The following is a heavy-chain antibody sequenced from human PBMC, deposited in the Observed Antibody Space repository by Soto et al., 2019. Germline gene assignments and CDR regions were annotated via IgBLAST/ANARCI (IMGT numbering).Heavy chain of an antibody. CDR1: GGTLSDYA. D-gene: IGHD3-10*01. J-gene: IGHJ6*02. Sequence: QVQLVQSGAEVKTPGSSVKVSCKASGGTLSDYAISWVRQAPGQGLEWMGGIMPTVDSANYAQNFQGRLTISAYESTSTANLELSSLRSDDTAVYYCAVAAVREIMAQESFGMAVWGQGTTVIVSS. CDR2: IMPTVDSA. CDR3: AVAAVREIMAQESFGMAV. V-gene: IGHV1-69*01.